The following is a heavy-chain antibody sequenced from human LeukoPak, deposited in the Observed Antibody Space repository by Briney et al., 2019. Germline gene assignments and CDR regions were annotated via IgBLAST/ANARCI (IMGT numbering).Heavy chain of an antibody. CDR1: GFTFSSYG. D-gene: IGHD6-19*01. J-gene: IGHJ4*02. CDR3: ARVPRSGGSIDY. V-gene: IGHV3-30*19. Sequence: PGGSLRLSCAASGFTFSSYGMHWVRQAPGKGLEWVAVISYDGSNKYYADSVKGRFTISRDNSKNTLYLQMNSLRAEDTAVYYCARVPRSGGSIDYWGQGTLVTVSS. CDR2: ISYDGSNK.